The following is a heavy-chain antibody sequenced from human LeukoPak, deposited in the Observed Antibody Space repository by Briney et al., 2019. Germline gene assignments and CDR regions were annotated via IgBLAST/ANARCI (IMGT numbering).Heavy chain of an antibody. CDR1: GFTFYNYA. D-gene: IGHD3-3*01. Sequence: GGSLRLSCAASGFTFYNYAMNWVRQAPGKGLEWVSGISGDGRNTYYADSVKGRFTISRDNSKNTLYLQMNSLRAEDTAVYYCAKVGYNFWSGYNYWGQGTLVTVSS. CDR2: ISGDGRNT. V-gene: IGHV3-23*01. J-gene: IGHJ4*02. CDR3: AKVGYNFWSGYNY.